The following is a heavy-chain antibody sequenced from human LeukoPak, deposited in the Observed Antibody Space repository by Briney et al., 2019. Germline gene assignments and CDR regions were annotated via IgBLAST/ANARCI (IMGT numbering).Heavy chain of an antibody. D-gene: IGHD3-22*01. CDR1: GFTFSSYG. Sequence: GGSLRLSCAASGFTFSSYGMHWVRQAPGKGLEWVAVIWYDGSNKYYADSVKGRFTISRDNSKNTLYLQMNSLRAEDTAVYYCAGDSSGYLNTFDYWGQGTLVTVSS. CDR2: IWYDGSNK. J-gene: IGHJ4*02. V-gene: IGHV3-30*19. CDR3: AGDSSGYLNTFDY.